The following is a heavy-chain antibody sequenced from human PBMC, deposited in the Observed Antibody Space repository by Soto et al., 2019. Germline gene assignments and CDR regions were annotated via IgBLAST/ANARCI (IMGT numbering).Heavy chain of an antibody. D-gene: IGHD3-10*01. Sequence: QMQLVQSGPEVKKPGTSVKVSCKASGFTFTSSAMQWVRQARGQRLEWIGWIVVGSGNTNYAQQFQERVTITRDMSTSTAYMELSSLRSEDKAVYYCAADMVRGVVDSGMDVWGQGTTVTVSS. J-gene: IGHJ6*02. CDR2: IVVGSGNT. V-gene: IGHV1-58*02. CDR1: GFTFTSSA. CDR3: AADMVRGVVDSGMDV.